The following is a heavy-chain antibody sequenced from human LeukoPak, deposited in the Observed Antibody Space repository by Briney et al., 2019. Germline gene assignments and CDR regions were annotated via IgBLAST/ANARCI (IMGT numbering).Heavy chain of an antibody. CDR2: TYYRSTWYN. Sequence: SQTLSLTCAISGDSVSSNSVTWNWIRQSPSRGLEWLGRTYYRSTWYNDYAVSVRGRITVNPDTSKNQFSLHLNSVTPEDTAVYYCARRLAQYDCFDPWGQGILVIVSS. CDR1: GDSVSSNSVT. D-gene: IGHD3-9*01. CDR3: ARRLAQYDCFDP. V-gene: IGHV6-1*01. J-gene: IGHJ5*02.